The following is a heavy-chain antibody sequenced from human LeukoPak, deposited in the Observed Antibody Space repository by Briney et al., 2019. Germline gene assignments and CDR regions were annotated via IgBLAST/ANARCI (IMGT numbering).Heavy chain of an antibody. Sequence: ASVTVSYKASGYTFTNYYMHWVRQAPGQGVEWMGIINPSGGSTSYAQKFQGRVTITRDTSTSTVYMELSSLRSEDTAVYYCARDTRAFDYWGQGTLVTVSS. V-gene: IGHV1-46*01. CDR1: GYTFTNYY. CDR2: INPSGGST. CDR3: ARDTRAFDY. J-gene: IGHJ4*02.